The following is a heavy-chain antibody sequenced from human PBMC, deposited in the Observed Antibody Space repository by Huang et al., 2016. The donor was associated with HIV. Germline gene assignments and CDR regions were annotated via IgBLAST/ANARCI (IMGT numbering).Heavy chain of an antibody. CDR3: ANDKDSSWPFGWFDP. D-gene: IGHD6-13*01. J-gene: IGHJ5*02. CDR2: ISWNSGSI. V-gene: IGHV3-9*01. CDR1: GFPFDDYA. Sequence: EVQLVESGGGLIQPGRSLRLSCAASGFPFDDYAMHWVRQAPGKGLEWVSGISWNSGSINDADSIKGRFTISRDNAKNSLYLQMNSLRAEDTALYYCANDKDSSWPFGWFDPWGQGTLVTVSS.